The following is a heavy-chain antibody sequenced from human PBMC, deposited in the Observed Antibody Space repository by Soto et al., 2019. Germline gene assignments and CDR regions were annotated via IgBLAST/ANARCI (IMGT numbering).Heavy chain of an antibody. D-gene: IGHD1-26*01. CDR2: INHSGST. V-gene: IGHV4-34*01. CDR1: GGSFSGYY. Sequence: SETLSLTCAVYGGSFSGYYWSWIRQPPGKGLEWIGEINHSGSTNYNPSLKSRVTISVDTSKNQFSLKLSSVTAADTAVYYCATGIVGATGFAYWGQGTLVTVSS. J-gene: IGHJ4*02. CDR3: ATGIVGATGFAY.